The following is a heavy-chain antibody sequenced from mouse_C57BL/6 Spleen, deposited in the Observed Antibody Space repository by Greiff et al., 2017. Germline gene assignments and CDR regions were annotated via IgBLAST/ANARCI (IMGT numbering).Heavy chain of an antibody. CDR2: IRNKANGYTT. D-gene: IGHD2-1*01. J-gene: IGHJ4*01. CDR1: GFTFTDYY. Sequence: EVQVVESGGGLVQPGGSLSLSCAASGFTFTDYYMSWVRQPPGKALEWLGFIRNKANGYTTEYSASVKGRFTISRDNSQSILYLQMNALRAEDSATYYCASSYGNYYYAMDYWGQGTSVTVSS. V-gene: IGHV7-3*01. CDR3: ASSYGNYYYAMDY.